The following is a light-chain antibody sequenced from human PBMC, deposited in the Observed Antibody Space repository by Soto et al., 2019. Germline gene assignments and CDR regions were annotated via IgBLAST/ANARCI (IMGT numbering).Light chain of an antibody. CDR1: NIGSKS. J-gene: IGLJ1*01. CDR2: HDN. V-gene: IGLV3-21*02. Sequence: SYELTQPPSVSVAPGQTARITCGGNNIGSKSVHWYQQEPGQAPVLVVYHDNDRPSGIPERFSGSKSGNTATLTVSGLQAEDEGDYYCSSYTATRTYVFGTGTKVTVL. CDR3: SSYTATRTYV.